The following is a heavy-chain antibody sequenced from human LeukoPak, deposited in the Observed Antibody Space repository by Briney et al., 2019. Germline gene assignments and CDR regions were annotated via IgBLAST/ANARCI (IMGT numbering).Heavy chain of an antibody. J-gene: IGHJ6*04. D-gene: IGHD6-19*01. V-gene: IGHV3-23*05. CDR3: AGRTAGAKDL. Sequence: GGSLRLSCAASGFIFSDSVMSWVRQAPGKGLEWVAAISSTGYTDNADSLKGRFSISRDNSKDTLYLQMNSLRVDDTAIYYCAGRTAGAKDLWGKGTTVTVSP. CDR1: GFIFSDSV. CDR2: ISSTGYT.